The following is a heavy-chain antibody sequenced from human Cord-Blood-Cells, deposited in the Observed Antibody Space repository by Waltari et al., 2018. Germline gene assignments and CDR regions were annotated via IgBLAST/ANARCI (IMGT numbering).Heavy chain of an antibody. D-gene: IGHD1-1*01. CDR1: GYTFTGYY. CDR3: ASTAGRGGHWYFDL. V-gene: IGHV1-2*04. Sequence: QVQLVQSGAEVKKPGASVKVSCKASGYTFTGYYLHWVRPAPGQGLERMGWINPNSGGTNYAQKFQGWVTMTRDTSISTAYMELSRLRSDDTAVYYCASTAGRGGHWYFDLWGRGTLVTVSS. CDR2: INPNSGGT. J-gene: IGHJ2*01.